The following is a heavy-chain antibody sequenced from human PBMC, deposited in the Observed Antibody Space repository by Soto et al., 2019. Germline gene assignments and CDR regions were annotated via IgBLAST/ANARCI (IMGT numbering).Heavy chain of an antibody. CDR2: ISYDGGNK. CDR3: AKDPYVHYYYYMDV. CDR1: GFPFSSYC. J-gene: IGHJ6*03. Sequence: GGSLRLSCTASGFPFSSYCMHWVRQAPGKGLEWVAVISYDGGNKYYADSVKGRFTISRDNSKNTLYLQMNSLRAEDTAVYYCAKDPYVHYYYYMDVWGKGTTVTVSS. D-gene: IGHD3-16*01. V-gene: IGHV3-30*18.